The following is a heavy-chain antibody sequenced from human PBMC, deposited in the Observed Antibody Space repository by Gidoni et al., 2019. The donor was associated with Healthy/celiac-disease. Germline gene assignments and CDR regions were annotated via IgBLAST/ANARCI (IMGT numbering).Heavy chain of an antibody. CDR2: INHSGST. V-gene: IGHV4-34*01. J-gene: IGHJ4*02. CDR3: ARHSYFDY. CDR1: GGSFSGYY. Sequence: QVQLQQWGAGLLKPSETLSLTCAVYGGSFSGYYWSWTRQPPGKGLEWIGEINHSGSTNYNPSLKSRVTISVDTSKNQFSLKLSSVTAADTAVYYCARHSYFDYWGQGTLVTVSS.